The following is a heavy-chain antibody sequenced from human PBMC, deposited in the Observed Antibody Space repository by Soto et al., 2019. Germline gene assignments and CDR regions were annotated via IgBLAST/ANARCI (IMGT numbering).Heavy chain of an antibody. CDR2: IYSGGST. CDR3: ARDFYYYGSGTMGGYFDY. D-gene: IGHD3-10*01. J-gene: IGHJ4*02. CDR1: GLTVSSNY. Sequence: EVQLVESGGGLVQPGGSLRLSCAASGLTVSSNYMSWFRQAPGQGLEWVSLIYSGGSTYYADSVRGRFTIARDNAKNTLYLQMNSLRDEDTAVYYCARDFYYYGSGTMGGYFDYWGQGTLVTVSS. V-gene: IGHV3-66*01.